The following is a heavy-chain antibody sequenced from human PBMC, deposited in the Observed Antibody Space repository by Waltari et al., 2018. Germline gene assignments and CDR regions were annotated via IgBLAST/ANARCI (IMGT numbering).Heavy chain of an antibody. J-gene: IGHJ4*02. V-gene: IGHV4-34*01. Sequence: QVQLQQWGAGLLKPSETLSLTCAVYGGSFSGYYWSWIRQPPGKGVEWIGEINHSGSTNYNPSLKSRVTISVDTSKNQFSLKLSSVTAADTAVYYCARGLGLGRGLRFLEWLSPPRFFDYWGQGTLVTVSS. D-gene: IGHD3-3*01. CDR1: GGSFSGYY. CDR2: INHSGST. CDR3: ARGLGLGRGLRFLEWLSPPRFFDY.